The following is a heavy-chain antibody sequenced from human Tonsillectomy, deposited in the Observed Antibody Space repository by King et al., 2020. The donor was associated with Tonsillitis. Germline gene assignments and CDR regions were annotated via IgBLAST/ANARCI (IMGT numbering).Heavy chain of an antibody. V-gene: IGHV3-23*04. CDR1: GFTFSSYA. CDR2: ISGSGGST. D-gene: IGHD3-10*01. CDR3: AKELTIATMVRGVTWFDP. Sequence: VQLVESGGGLVQPGGSLRLSCAASGFTFSSYAMSWVRQAPGKGLEWVSAISGSGGSTYYADSVKGRFTISRDNSKNTLYLQMNSLRAEDTAVYYCAKELTIATMVRGVTWFDPWGQGTLVTVSS. J-gene: IGHJ5*02.